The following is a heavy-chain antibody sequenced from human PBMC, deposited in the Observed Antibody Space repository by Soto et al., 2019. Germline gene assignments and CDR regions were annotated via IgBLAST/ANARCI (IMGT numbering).Heavy chain of an antibody. J-gene: IGHJ4*02. CDR2: IKSKSAGGTT. CDR1: GFTFSNAW. CDR3: ARGHRSSGKIFDS. Sequence: SGGGLVKPGGSVRLSCAASGFTFSNAWMSWVRQAPGKGLEWVGRIKSKSAGGTTEYDAPVKDRFTISRDDSKNTLYLQMNSLKIEDTAVYYCARGHRSSGKIFDSWGQGTLVTVSS. D-gene: IGHD3-22*01. V-gene: IGHV3-15*01.